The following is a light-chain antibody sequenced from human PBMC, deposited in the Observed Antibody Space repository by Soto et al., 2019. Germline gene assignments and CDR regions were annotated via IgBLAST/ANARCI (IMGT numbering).Light chain of an antibody. CDR2: AAS. V-gene: IGKV1-39*01. J-gene: IGKJ1*01. CDR1: RSISYY. CDR3: QQSYTTPRT. Sequence: DIQMTQSPSSLSASIGDSVTVTCRAGRSISYYVNWYQLTPGKAPKLLIHAASSLQNRVPSRFIGNGSDTDFTLTISSLQPEDFATYYCQQSYTTPRTFGQGTKVEI.